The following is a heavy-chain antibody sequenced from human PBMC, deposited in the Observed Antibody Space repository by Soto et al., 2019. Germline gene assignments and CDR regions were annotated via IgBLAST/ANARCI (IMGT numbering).Heavy chain of an antibody. CDR2: IYHAGST. CDR1: GGSITNSNW. D-gene: IGHD1-26*01. V-gene: IGHV4-4*02. CDR3: ARGPPIVGNTTPLDS. J-gene: IGHJ4*02. Sequence: QVQLQESGPRLVKPSGNLSLTCTVSGGSITNSNWWSWVRLPPAKGLEWIGDIYHAGSTKYNPSLERRVTMSVDTSNNQFALTLTSVTAADTAVYFCARGPPIVGNTTPLDSWGQGTLVTVS.